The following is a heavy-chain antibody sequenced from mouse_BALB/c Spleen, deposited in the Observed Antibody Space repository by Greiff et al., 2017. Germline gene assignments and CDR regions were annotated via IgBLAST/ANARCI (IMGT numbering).Heavy chain of an antibody. J-gene: IGHJ4*01. Sequence: EVMLVESGGGLVQPGGSLKLSCAASGFTFSSYTMSWVRQTPEKRLEWVAYISNGGGSTYYPDTVKGRFTISRDNAKNTLYLQMSSLKSEDTAMYYCARHVQAMDYWGQGTSVTVSS. CDR2: ISNGGGST. V-gene: IGHV5-12-2*01. CDR1: GFTFSSYT. CDR3: ARHVQAMDY.